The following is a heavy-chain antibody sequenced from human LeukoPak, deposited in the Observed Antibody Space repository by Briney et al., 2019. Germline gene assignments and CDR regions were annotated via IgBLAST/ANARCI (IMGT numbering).Heavy chain of an antibody. CDR1: GFTFSGSA. CDR3: TRHYSSVPAAKTSWFDP. Sequence: GGSLRLSCAASGFTFSGSAMHWVRQASGKGLEWVGRIRSKANSYATAYAASVKGRFTISRDDSKNTAYLQMNSLKTEDTAVYYCTRHYSSVPAAKTSWFDPWGQGTLVTVSS. V-gene: IGHV3-73*01. CDR2: IRSKANSYAT. D-gene: IGHD2-2*01. J-gene: IGHJ5*02.